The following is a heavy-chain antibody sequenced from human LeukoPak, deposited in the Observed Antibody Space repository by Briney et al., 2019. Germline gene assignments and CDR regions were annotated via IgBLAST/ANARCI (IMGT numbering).Heavy chain of an antibody. CDR2: IYSGGST. Sequence: GGSLRLSCAASGFTVSSNYMSWVRQAPGKGLEWVSVIYSGGSTYYADSVKGRFTISRDNSKNTLYLQMNSLRAEDTAVYYCAYSSSWYSNWFDPWGQGTLVTVSS. CDR1: GFTVSSNY. J-gene: IGHJ5*02. V-gene: IGHV3-53*05. D-gene: IGHD6-13*01. CDR3: AYSSSWYSNWFDP.